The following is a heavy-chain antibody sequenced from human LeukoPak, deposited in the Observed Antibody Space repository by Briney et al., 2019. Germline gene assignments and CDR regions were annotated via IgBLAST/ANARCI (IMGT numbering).Heavy chain of an antibody. CDR1: GFTVSSNY. CDR2: IYSGGST. Sequence: GGSLRLSCAASGFTVSSNYMSWIRQAPGKGLEWVSVIYSGGSTYYADSVKGRFTISRDNSKNTLYLQMNSLRAEDTAVYYCARALTTLTYEGYWGQGTLVTVSS. J-gene: IGHJ4*02. D-gene: IGHD1-1*01. V-gene: IGHV3-53*01. CDR3: ARALTTLTYEGY.